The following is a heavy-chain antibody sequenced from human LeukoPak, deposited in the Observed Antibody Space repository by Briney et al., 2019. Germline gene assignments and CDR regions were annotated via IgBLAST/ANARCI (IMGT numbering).Heavy chain of an antibody. D-gene: IGHD3-9*01. CDR2: ISGSGGSA. V-gene: IGHV3-23*01. CDR3: AKAYDILTGFFDY. Sequence: GGSLRLSCAASGFTFSSYAMSWVRQAPGKGLEWVSAISGSGGSAYYADSVKGRFTISRDNSKNTLYLQMNSLRAEDTAIYYCAKAYDILTGFFDYWGQGTLVTVSS. J-gene: IGHJ4*02. CDR1: GFTFSSYA.